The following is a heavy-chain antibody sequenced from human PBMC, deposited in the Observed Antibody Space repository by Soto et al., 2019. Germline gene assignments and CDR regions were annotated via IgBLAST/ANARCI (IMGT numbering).Heavy chain of an antibody. Sequence: GGSLRLSCAASGFAFSNAWINWVRQAPGKGLEWVGRIKSKGHGGTTDFAAPVRGRFAISRDDSRNLVYMQMNSLNTEDTALFFFTTASFPSVIVVLFDYWGHGPLVPVSS. D-gene: IGHD3-22*01. V-gene: IGHV3-15*07. CDR2: IKSKGHGGTT. CDR3: TTASFPSVIVVLFDY. CDR1: GFAFSNAW. J-gene: IGHJ4*01.